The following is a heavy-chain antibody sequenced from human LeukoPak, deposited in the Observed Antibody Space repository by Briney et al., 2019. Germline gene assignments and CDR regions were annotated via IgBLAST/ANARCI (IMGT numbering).Heavy chain of an antibody. CDR1: GYSFSNYD. J-gene: IGHJ3*02. D-gene: IGHD4-23*01. Sequence: LGSSLRLSCEASGYSFSNYDMHWVRQAPAKGLEWVAVISNDRITTYYSDYVKGRFNISRDNSNNTLHLQMDSLRAEDTAVYYCAKEAGGNTFRPEFDIWGQGTIVTVSS. CDR3: AKEAGGNTFRPEFDI. CDR2: ISNDRITT. V-gene: IGHV3-30*18.